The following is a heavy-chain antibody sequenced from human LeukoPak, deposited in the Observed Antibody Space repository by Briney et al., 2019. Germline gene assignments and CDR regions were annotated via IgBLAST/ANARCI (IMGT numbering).Heavy chain of an antibody. Sequence: SETLSLTCAVYGGSFSGYYWSWIRQPPGNGLEWIGEINHSGSTNYNPSLKSRVTISVDTSKNQFSLKLSSVTAADTAVYYCARGVGAARREFRTTACNWFDPWGQGTLVTVSS. CDR3: ARGVGAARREFRTTACNWFDP. CDR2: INHSGST. V-gene: IGHV4-34*01. CDR1: GGSFSGYY. D-gene: IGHD6-6*01. J-gene: IGHJ5*02.